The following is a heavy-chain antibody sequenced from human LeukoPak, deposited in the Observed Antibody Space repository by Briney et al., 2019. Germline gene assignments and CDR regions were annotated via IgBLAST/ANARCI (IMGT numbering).Heavy chain of an antibody. CDR2: IYHSGST. CDR1: GYSISSGYY. D-gene: IGHD6-25*01. V-gene: IGHV4-38-2*02. J-gene: IGHJ4*02. Sequence: KPSETLSLTCAVSGYSISSGYYWGWIRQPPGQGLEWIGSIYHSGSTYYNPSLKSRVTISVDTSKNQFSLKLSSVTAADTAVYYCAREALSASFDYWGQGTLVTVSS. CDR3: AREALSASFDY.